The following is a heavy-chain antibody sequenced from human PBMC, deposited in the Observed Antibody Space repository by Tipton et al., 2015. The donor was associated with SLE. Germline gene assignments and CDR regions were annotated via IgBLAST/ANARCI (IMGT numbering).Heavy chain of an antibody. CDR3: AREGSRSYYFDQ. J-gene: IGHJ4*02. CDR1: GGSVFRSDYY. D-gene: IGHD2-15*01. CDR2: IYFTGIN. V-gene: IGHV4-39*07. Sequence: TLSLTCTVSGGSVFRSDYYWGWIRQPPGKGLEWIGGIYFTGINHYNPPLKSRLTMSIDRSKNQFSLKVSSVTAADTAVYYCAREGSRSYYFDQWGQGTLVTNSS.